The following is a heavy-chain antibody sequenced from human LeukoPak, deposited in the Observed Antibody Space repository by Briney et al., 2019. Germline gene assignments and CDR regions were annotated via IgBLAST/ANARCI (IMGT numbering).Heavy chain of an antibody. J-gene: IGHJ4*02. V-gene: IGHV1-2*02. Sequence: GASVKVSCKASGYTFTSYYMHWVRQAPGQGLEWMGWINPNSGGTNYAQKFQGRVTMTRDTSISTAYMELSRLRSDDTAVYYCARWDYYGSGSYFHWGQGTLVTVSS. D-gene: IGHD3-10*01. CDR3: ARWDYYGSGSYFH. CDR1: GYTFTSYY. CDR2: INPNSGGT.